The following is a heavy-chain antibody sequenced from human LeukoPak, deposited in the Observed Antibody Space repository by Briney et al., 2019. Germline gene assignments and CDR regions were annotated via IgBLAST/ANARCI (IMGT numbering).Heavy chain of an antibody. J-gene: IGHJ4*02. CDR1: GYTFTEYA. Sequence: APVKVSCKASGYTFTEYAMHWVRLAPGHGLEWMGWINADSGNTESSQRFQGRLSITWDTSATTAYMELSSLRSEDTAVYYCASGGFWSGLATFDYWGQGTLVTVSS. CDR3: ASGGFWSGLATFDY. D-gene: IGHD3-3*01. V-gene: IGHV1-3*01. CDR2: INADSGNT.